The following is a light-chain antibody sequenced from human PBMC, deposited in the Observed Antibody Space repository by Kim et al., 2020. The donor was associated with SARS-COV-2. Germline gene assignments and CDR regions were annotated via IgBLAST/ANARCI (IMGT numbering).Light chain of an antibody. CDR3: LLSYSDSRV. CDR1: TGPVTSSHF. CDR2: DTG. J-gene: IGLJ2*01. Sequence: PDGTVTLTCASSTGPVTSSHFPYCFQQKPGQAPRTLIYDTGNRHSWTPARFSGSLLGGKAALTLSAAQPEDEADYYCLLSYSDSRVFGGGTQLTVL. V-gene: IGLV7-46*01.